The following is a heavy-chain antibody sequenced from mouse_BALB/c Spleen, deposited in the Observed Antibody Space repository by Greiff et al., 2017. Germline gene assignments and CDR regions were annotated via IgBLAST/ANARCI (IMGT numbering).Heavy chain of an antibody. D-gene: IGHD1-1*01. CDR2: ISSGSSTI. J-gene: IGHJ3*01. CDR1: GFTFSSFG. V-gene: IGHV5-17*02. Sequence: EVQLVESGGGLVQPGGSRKLSCAASGFTFSSFGMHWVRQAPEKGLEWVAYISSGSSTIYYADTVKGRFTISRDNPKNTLFLQMTSLRSEDTAMYYCASPYYYGSSPLFAYWGQGTLVTVSA. CDR3: ASPYYYGSSPLFAY.